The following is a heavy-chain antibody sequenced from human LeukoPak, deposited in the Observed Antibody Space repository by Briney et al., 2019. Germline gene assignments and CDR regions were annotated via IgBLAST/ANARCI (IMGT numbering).Heavy chain of an antibody. CDR3: ARTAGYFDY. CDR2: MYYSGSST. J-gene: IGHJ4*02. CDR1: GGSINSDY. V-gene: IGHV4-59*08. Sequence: SETLSLTCTVSGGSINSDYWSWVRQPPGKGLEWIGYMYYSGSSTNYNPSLKSRVTISVDRSKNQFSLKLSSVTAADTAVYYCARTAGYFDYWGQGTLVTVSS.